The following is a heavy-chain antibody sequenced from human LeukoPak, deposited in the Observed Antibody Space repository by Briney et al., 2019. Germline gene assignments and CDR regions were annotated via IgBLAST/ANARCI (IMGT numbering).Heavy chain of an antibody. CDR2: LSDAGVRI. D-gene: IGHD6-6*01. Sequence: GGSLRLFCAASGFTFSSYAMSWVRQAPGKGLEWVSGLSDAGVRIFYSDSVKGRFTISRDNSKNTLYLQMDSLRAEDTAVYYCANTHCDSSPIVWNFWGQGTLVTVSS. CDR1: GFTFSSYA. V-gene: IGHV3-23*01. J-gene: IGHJ4*02. CDR3: ANTHCDSSPIVWNF.